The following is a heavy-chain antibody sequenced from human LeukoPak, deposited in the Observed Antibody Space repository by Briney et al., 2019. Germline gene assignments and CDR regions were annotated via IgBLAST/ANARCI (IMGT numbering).Heavy chain of an antibody. J-gene: IGHJ4*02. CDR2: FDPEDGET. CDR1: GYTLTELS. V-gene: IGHV1-24*01. Sequence: ASVKVSCKVSGYTLTELSMHWVRQAPGKGLEWMGGFDPEDGETIYAQKFQGRVTMTEDTSTDTAYMELSSLRSEDTAVYYCATRPQKAAAGPTLRPYYFDYWGQGTLVTVSS. D-gene: IGHD6-13*01. CDR3: ATRPQKAAAGPTLRPYYFDY.